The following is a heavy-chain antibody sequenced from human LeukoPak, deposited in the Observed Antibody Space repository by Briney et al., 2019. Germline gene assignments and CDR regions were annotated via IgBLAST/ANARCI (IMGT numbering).Heavy chain of an antibody. CDR1: RFTFSSYA. J-gene: IGHJ4*02. Sequence: PGGSLRLSSAASRFTFSSYAMHWVRQAPGKGLEWVAVISYEGSNKYYADSVKGRFTISRDNSKNTLYLQMNSLRAEDTAVYYCAREGRYCSGGSCYIDYWGQGTLVTVSS. CDR3: AREGRYCSGGSCYIDY. CDR2: ISYEGSNK. V-gene: IGHV3-30-3*01. D-gene: IGHD2-15*01.